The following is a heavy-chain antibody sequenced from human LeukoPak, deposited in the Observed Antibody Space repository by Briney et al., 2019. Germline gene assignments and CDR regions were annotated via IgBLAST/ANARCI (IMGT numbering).Heavy chain of an antibody. CDR2: IIPISGTA. D-gene: IGHD2-2*02. J-gene: IGHJ5*02. V-gene: IGHV1-69*13. Sequence: VASVKVSCKASGGTFSSYAISWVRQAPGQGLEWMGGIIPISGTANYAQKFQGRVTTTADESTSTAYMELSSLRSEDTAVYYCARALHLYPFDPWGQGTLVTVSS. CDR1: GGTFSSYA. CDR3: ARALHLYPFDP.